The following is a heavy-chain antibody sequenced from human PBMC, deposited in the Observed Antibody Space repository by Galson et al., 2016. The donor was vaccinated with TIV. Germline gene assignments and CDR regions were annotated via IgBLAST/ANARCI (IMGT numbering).Heavy chain of an antibody. CDR3: ARDPGYSSSPYFDY. CDR2: IRYDGSNE. J-gene: IGHJ4*02. Sequence: SLRLSCAASGFTFSIFAMTWVRQAPGKGLEWVAFIRYDGSNEFYADSVKGRFTISRDNSKNMVYLRMNSLRPEDTAPYYCARDPGYSSSPYFDYWGQGDLVTVSS. V-gene: IGHV3-30*02. CDR1: GFTFSIFA. D-gene: IGHD6-13*01.